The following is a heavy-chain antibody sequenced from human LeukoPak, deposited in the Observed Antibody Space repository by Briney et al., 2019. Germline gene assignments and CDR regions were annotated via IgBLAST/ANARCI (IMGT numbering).Heavy chain of an antibody. CDR1: GYTFTSYG. CDR2: ISAYNGNT. J-gene: IGHJ4*02. D-gene: IGHD3-22*01. Sequence: GASVKVSCKASGYTFTSYGISWVRQAPGQGLEWMGWISAYNGNTNYAQKLQGRVTMTTDTSTSTAYMELRSLRSNDTAVYYCARDQGDSSGYSTQPAFDYWGQGTLVTVSS. CDR3: ARDQGDSSGYSTQPAFDY. V-gene: IGHV1-18*01.